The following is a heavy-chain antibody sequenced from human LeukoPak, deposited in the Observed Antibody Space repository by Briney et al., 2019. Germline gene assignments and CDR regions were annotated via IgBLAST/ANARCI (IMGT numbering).Heavy chain of an antibody. J-gene: IGHJ4*02. Sequence: GGSLRLSCAASEFTFSSYAMSWVRQAPGKGLEWVSAISGSGGSTYYADSVKGRFTISRDNSKNTLYLQMNSLRAEDTAVYYCAKDLERYCSSTSCYPHAYWGQGTLVTVSS. D-gene: IGHD2-2*01. V-gene: IGHV3-23*01. CDR2: ISGSGGST. CDR3: AKDLERYCSSTSCYPHAY. CDR1: EFTFSSYA.